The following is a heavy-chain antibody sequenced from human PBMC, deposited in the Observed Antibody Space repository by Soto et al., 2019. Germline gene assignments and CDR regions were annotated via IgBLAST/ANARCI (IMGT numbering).Heavy chain of an antibody. J-gene: IGHJ2*01. CDR2: IHGSGAIT. D-gene: IGHD3-10*01. CDR3: AKDKGPGSYTNWCFDV. V-gene: IGHV3-23*01. Sequence: GGSLRLSCAASGLTFSRFDMSWVRQAPGKGLEWVATIHGSGAITNYADSVRGRFTISRDNFKDTMYLQLNTLRVEDTAVYYCAKDKGPGSYTNWCFDVWGRGTLVTVSS. CDR1: GLTFSRFD.